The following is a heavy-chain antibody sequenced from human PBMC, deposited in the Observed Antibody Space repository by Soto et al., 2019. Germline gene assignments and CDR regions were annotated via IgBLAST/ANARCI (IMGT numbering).Heavy chain of an antibody. CDR3: ARGVLRYFDWFPLFDP. V-gene: IGHV4-61*01. D-gene: IGHD3-9*01. J-gene: IGHJ5*02. CDR2: IYYSGST. CDR1: GGSISSSSYY. Sequence: PSETLSLTCTVSGGSISSSSYYWSWIRQPPGKGLEWIGYIYYSGSTNYNPSLKSRVTISVDTSKNQFSLKLSSVTAADTAVYYCARGVLRYFDWFPLFDPWGQGTLVTVSS.